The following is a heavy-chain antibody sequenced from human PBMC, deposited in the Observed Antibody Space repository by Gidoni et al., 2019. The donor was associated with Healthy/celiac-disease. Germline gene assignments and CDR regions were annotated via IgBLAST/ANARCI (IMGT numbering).Heavy chain of an antibody. CDR2: IIPIFGTA. Sequence: QVQLVQSGAEVKKPGSSVKVSCKASGGPFSSYAISWVRQAPGQGLEWMGGIIPIFGTANYAQKFQGRVTITADESTSTAYMELSSLRSEDTAVYYCERERRWDYVSAFDIWGQGTMVTVSS. V-gene: IGHV1-69*01. D-gene: IGHD4-17*01. CDR3: ERERRWDYVSAFDI. J-gene: IGHJ3*02. CDR1: GGPFSSYA.